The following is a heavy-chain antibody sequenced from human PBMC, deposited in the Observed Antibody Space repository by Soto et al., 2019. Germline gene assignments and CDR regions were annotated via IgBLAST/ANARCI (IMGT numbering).Heavy chain of an antibody. V-gene: IGHV1-18*01. D-gene: IGHD2-15*01. CDR2: VSGDTGHT. CDR1: GYTFTTHG. CDR3: ERDLGYCRSGTCYREWFDS. Sequence: QVQLVQSGAEVKKPGASVKVSCKASGYTFTTHGISWVRQAPGQGLEWMGWVSGDTGHTNYAQRLQGRVTMTTDTSTNTAYMELRSLRSDETAVYYCERDLGYCRSGTCYREWFDSWGQGTLVTVSS. J-gene: IGHJ5*01.